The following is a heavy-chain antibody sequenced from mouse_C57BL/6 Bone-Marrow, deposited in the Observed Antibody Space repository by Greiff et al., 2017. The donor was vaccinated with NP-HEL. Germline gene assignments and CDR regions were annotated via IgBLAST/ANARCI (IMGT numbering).Heavy chain of an antibody. V-gene: IGHV1-72*01. CDR2: IDPNSGGT. CDR3: ARSYGSSYVSDY. CDR1: GYTFTSYW. D-gene: IGHD1-1*01. Sequence: QVHVKQPGAELVKPGASVKLSCKASGYTFTSYWMHWVKQRPGRGLEWIGRIDPNSGGTKYNEKFKSKATLTVDKPSSTAYMQLSSLTSDDSAVYYCARSYGSSYVSDYWGQGTTLTVSS. J-gene: IGHJ2*01.